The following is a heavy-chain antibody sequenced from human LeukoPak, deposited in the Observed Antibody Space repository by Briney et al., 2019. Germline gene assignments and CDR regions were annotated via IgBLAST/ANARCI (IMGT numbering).Heavy chain of an antibody. Sequence: SETLSLTCTVSGGSISSYYWSWIRQPPGKGLEWIGYIYYSGSTNYNPSLKSRVTISVDTSKNQFSLKLSSVTAADTAVYYCARHPTTFSWFDPWGQGTLATVSS. D-gene: IGHD4-11*01. J-gene: IGHJ5*02. CDR2: IYYSGST. CDR1: GGSISSYY. CDR3: ARHPTTFSWFDP. V-gene: IGHV4-59*08.